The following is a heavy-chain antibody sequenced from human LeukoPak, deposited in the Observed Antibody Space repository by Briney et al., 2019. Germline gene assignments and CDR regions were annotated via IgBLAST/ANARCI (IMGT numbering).Heavy chain of an antibody. CDR2: MNPNSGNT. CDR1: GYTFTSYD. V-gene: IGHV1-8*01. CDR3: ARGLDIVVVPAAGV. J-gene: IGHJ4*02. Sequence: ASVTVSCKASGYTFTSYDINWVRQATGQGLEWMGWMNPNSGNTGYAQKFQGRVTMTRNTSISTAYMELSSLRSEDTAVYYCARGLDIVVVPAAGVWGQGTLVTVSS. D-gene: IGHD2-2*03.